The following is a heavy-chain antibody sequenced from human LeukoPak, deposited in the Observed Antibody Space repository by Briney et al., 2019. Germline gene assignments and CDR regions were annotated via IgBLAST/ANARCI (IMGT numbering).Heavy chain of an antibody. D-gene: IGHD6-13*01. CDR1: GFTFGDYT. CDR2: ISWDGGST. J-gene: IGHJ4*02. Sequence: GGSLRLSCAASGFTFGDYTMHWVRQAPGKGLEWVSLISWDGGSTYYADSVKGRFTISRDNSKNSLYLQMNSLRTEDTALYYCAKDMAASSSSDYFDYWGQGTLVTVSS. CDR3: AKDMAASSSSDYFDY. V-gene: IGHV3-43*01.